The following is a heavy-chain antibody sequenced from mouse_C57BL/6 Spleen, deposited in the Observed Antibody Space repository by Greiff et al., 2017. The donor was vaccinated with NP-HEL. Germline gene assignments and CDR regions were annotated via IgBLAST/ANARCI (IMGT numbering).Heavy chain of an antibody. D-gene: IGHD1-1*01. CDR3: ANYYGSSQYYFDY. CDR2: IDPEDGET. CDR1: GFNIKDYY. V-gene: IGHV14-2*01. J-gene: IGHJ2*01. Sequence: VQLKQSGAELVKPGASVKLSCTASGFNIKDYYMHWVKQRTEQGLEWIGRIDPEDGETKYAPKFQGKATITADTSSNTAYLQLSSLTSEDTAVYYCANYYGSSQYYFDYWGQGTTLTVSS.